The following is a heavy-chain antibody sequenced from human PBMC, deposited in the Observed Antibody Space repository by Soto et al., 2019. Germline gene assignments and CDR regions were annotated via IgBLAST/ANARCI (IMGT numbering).Heavy chain of an antibody. CDR1: GFTFTNYF. D-gene: IGHD5-12*01. Sequence: PGGSLRLSCAASGFTFTNYFMNWVRQAPGKGLEWVANINQDGTEKNYVQSVRGRFTISRGNAKDSQYLAMGSLRGDDTVVYYCGTDKTVDNPRRFDCWVQGTLVTVSS. V-gene: IGHV3-7*03. CDR3: GTDKTVDNPRRFDC. J-gene: IGHJ4*02. CDR2: INQDGTEK.